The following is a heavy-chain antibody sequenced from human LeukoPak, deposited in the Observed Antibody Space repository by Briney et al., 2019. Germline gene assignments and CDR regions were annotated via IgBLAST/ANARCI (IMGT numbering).Heavy chain of an antibody. CDR2: INHSGST. CDR3: ARFMVRGVKLRAFDI. D-gene: IGHD3-10*01. J-gene: IGHJ3*02. V-gene: IGHV4-34*01. Sequence: SETLSLTCAVYGGSFSGYYWSWIRQPPGKGLEWIGEINHSGSTNYNPSLKSRVTISVDTSKNQSSLKLSSVTAADTAVYYCARFMVRGVKLRAFDIWGQGTMVTVSS. CDR1: GGSFSGYY.